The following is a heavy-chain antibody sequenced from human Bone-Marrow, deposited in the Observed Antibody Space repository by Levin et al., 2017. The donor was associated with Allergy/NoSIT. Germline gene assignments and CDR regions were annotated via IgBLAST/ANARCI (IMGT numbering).Heavy chain of an antibody. CDR1: GGSISSYY. V-gene: IGHV4-59*01. CDR3: ARDGEYFQH. Sequence: SETLSLTCTVSGGSISSYYWSWIRQPPGKGLEWIGYIYYSGSTNYNPSLKSRVTISVDTSKNQFSLKLSSVTAADTAVYYCARDGEYFQHWGQGTLVTVSS. CDR2: IYYSGST. J-gene: IGHJ1*01.